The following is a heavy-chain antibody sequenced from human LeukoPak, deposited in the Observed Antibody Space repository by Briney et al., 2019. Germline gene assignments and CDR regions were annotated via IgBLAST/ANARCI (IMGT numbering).Heavy chain of an antibody. CDR1: GGSISSSSYY. CDR2: IYYSGST. Sequence: SETLSLTCTVSGGSISSSSYYWGWIRQPPGKGLEWIGSIYYSGSTYYNPSLKSRVTISVDTSKNQFSLKLSSVTAADTAVYYCARLRQPRAFDIWGQGTMVTVSS. V-gene: IGHV4-39*01. CDR3: ARLRQPRAFDI. D-gene: IGHD4-17*01. J-gene: IGHJ3*02.